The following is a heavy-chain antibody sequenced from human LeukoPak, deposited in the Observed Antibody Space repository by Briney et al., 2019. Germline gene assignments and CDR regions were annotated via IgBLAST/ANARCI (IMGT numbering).Heavy chain of an antibody. Sequence: PSETLSLTCTVSGYSISSGYYWGWIRQPPGQGLEWIGNIYHSGSTYYNPSLKSRVTISVDTSKNQFSLKLSSVTAADTAVYYCAGKNRYYDYVWGSYRYHDYWGQGTLVTVSS. CDR1: GYSISSGYY. V-gene: IGHV4-38-2*02. D-gene: IGHD3-16*02. CDR3: AGKNRYYDYVWGSYRYHDY. CDR2: IYHSGST. J-gene: IGHJ4*02.